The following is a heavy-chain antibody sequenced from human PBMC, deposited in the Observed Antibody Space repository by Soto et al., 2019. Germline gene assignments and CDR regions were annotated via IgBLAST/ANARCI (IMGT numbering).Heavy chain of an antibody. D-gene: IGHD3-10*01. CDR3: ARDASSYYGSGSPRWFDP. CDR1: GFTFSSYG. J-gene: IGHJ5*02. V-gene: IGHV3-33*01. Sequence: GGSLRLSCAASGFTFSSYGMHWVRQAPGKGLEWVAVIWYDGSNKYYADSVKGRFTISRDNSKNTLYLQMNSLRAEDTAVYYCARDASSYYGSGSPRWFDPWGQGTLVTVSS. CDR2: IWYDGSNK.